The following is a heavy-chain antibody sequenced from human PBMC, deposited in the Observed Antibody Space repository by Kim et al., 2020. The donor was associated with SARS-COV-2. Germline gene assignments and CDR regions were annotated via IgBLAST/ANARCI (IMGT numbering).Heavy chain of an antibody. CDR3: AGSGYDSAY. V-gene: IGHV3-9*01. Sequence: GGSIRLSCAAAGFTFDDYAMHWVRQAPGKGLEWVSGISWNSGSIGYADSVKGRFTISRDNAKNSLYLQMNRLRAEDTALYYCAGSGYDSAYWGQGTLCTV. D-gene: IGHD5-12*01. J-gene: IGHJ4*02. CDR2: ISWNSGSI. CDR1: GFTFDDYA.